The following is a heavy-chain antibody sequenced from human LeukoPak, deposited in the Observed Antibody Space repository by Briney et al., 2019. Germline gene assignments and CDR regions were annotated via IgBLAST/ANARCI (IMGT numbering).Heavy chain of an antibody. CDR1: GYTFSTYF. CDR2: INPRGGGT. D-gene: IGHD5-12*01. CDR3: ARGENYPDDSGFHGAFDI. J-gene: IGHJ3*02. V-gene: IGHV1-46*01. Sequence: GASVKVSCKASGYTFSTYFIHWVRQAPGQGFEWMGIINPRGGGTNNPQKFQGRVTMTSDMSTSTVYMELSNLRSEDTAVYYCARGENYPDDSGFHGAFDIWGQGTVVTVSP.